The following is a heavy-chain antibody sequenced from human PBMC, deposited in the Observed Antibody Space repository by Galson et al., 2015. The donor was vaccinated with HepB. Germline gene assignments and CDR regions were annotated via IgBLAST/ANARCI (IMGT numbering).Heavy chain of an antibody. D-gene: IGHD2-2*01. CDR2: ISWNSGSI. Sequence: SLRLSCAASGFTFDDYAMHWVRQAPGKGLEWVSGISWNSGSIGYADSVKGRFTISRDNAKNSLYLQMNSLRAEDTALYYCAKAKGIVVVPAAVDYWGQGTLVTVSS. CDR3: AKAKGIVVVPAAVDY. J-gene: IGHJ4*02. V-gene: IGHV3-9*01. CDR1: GFTFDDYA.